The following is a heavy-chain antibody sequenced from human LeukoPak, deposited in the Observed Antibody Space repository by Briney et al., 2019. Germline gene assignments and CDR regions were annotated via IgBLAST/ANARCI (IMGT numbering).Heavy chain of an antibody. CDR2: IIPIFGTA. Sequence: SVKVSCKASGGTFSSYAISWVRQAPGQGLEWMGGIIPIFGTANYAQKFQGRVTITADESTSTAYMELSSLRSEDTAVYYCARGGPYCSSTSCALYYYYYYYMDVWGKGTTVTVSS. J-gene: IGHJ6*03. D-gene: IGHD2-2*01. CDR1: GGTFSSYA. V-gene: IGHV1-69*13. CDR3: ARGGPYCSSTSCALYYYYYYYMDV.